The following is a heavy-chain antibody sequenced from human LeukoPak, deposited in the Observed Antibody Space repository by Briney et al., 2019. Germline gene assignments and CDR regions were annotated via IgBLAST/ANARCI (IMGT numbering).Heavy chain of an antibody. V-gene: IGHV1-2*02. J-gene: IGHJ4*02. D-gene: IGHD6-19*01. CDR2: INPNSGGT. CDR1: GYTFTGYY. CDR3: ARGEGGWYHFDY. Sequence: GASVKVSCKASGYTFTGYYMHWVRQAPGQGLEWMGWINPNSGGTNYAQKFQGRVTMTRDTSISTVYMEMSRLRSDDTAVYYCARGEGGWYHFDYWGQGTLVTVSS.